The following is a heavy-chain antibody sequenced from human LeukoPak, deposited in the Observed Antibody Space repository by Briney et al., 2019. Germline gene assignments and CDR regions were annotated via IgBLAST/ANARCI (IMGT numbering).Heavy chain of an antibody. V-gene: IGHV4-4*07. CDR2: IYTSGST. Sequence: SETLPLTCTVSGGSISSYYWSWIRQPAGKGLEWIGRIYTSGSTNYNPSLKSRVTMSVDTSKNQFSLKLSSVTAADTAVYYCARAYLVDSSGYYPLDYWGQGTLVTVSS. J-gene: IGHJ4*02. CDR3: ARAYLVDSSGYYPLDY. D-gene: IGHD3-22*01. CDR1: GGSISSYY.